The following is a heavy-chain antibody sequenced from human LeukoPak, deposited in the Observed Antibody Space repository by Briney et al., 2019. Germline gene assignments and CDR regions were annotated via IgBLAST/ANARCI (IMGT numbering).Heavy chain of an antibody. J-gene: IGHJ6*02. CDR1: GFTFSSYA. Sequence: GGSLRLSCAASGFTFSSYAMIWVRQAPGKGLEWVSSISGSGTNTYYADAVEGRFTISRGTPKSTLFLQMSSLRPEDTAVYYCAKGLGGATRAMDVWGQGTTVTVSS. V-gene: IGHV3-23*01. CDR3: AKGLGGATRAMDV. CDR2: ISGSGTNT. D-gene: IGHD2-21*01.